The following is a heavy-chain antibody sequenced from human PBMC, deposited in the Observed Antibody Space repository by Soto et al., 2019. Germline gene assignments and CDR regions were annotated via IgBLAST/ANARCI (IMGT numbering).Heavy chain of an antibody. CDR3: AKTANGWFSAFDI. Sequence: EVQLLESGGGLVQPGGSLRLSCAASGFTFSSYAMSWVHQAPGKGLEWVSAISGSGGTTYYADSVKGRFTFSRDNSKNTLYLQMNSPRAEDTAVYYCAKTANGWFSAFDIWGQGTMVTVSS. D-gene: IGHD6-19*01. CDR2: ISGSGGTT. CDR1: GFTFSSYA. J-gene: IGHJ3*02. V-gene: IGHV3-23*01.